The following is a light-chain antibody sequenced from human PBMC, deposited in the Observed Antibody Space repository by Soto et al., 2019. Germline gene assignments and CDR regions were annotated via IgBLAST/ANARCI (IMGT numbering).Light chain of an antibody. Sequence: DIQMTQSPSSLSASVGDRVTITCRASQSIGRFLNWYQQKPGEAPKLLIYAASTLHGGVPSRFSGSGSGTDFALTITSLQAEDFATYYCQQLRSYPSTFGGGTKVDIK. V-gene: IGKV1-9*01. J-gene: IGKJ4*01. CDR2: AAS. CDR3: QQLRSYPST. CDR1: QSIGRF.